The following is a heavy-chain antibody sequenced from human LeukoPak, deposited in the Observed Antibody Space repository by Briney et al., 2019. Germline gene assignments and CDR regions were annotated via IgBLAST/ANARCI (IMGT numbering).Heavy chain of an antibody. CDR2: ISSSSTTI. D-gene: IGHD3-22*01. CDR1: GFAFNNYS. J-gene: IGHJ4*02. V-gene: IGHV3-48*01. CDR3: ARNSRYFDSSLFRDDDY. Sequence: PGGSLRLSCAASGFAFNNYSMNWVRQAPGKGLEWVSYISSSSTTIYYADSVKGRFSIFRDNAKNSPYLQMNSLRAEDTAVYYCARNSRYFDSSLFRDDDYWGQGTLVTVSS.